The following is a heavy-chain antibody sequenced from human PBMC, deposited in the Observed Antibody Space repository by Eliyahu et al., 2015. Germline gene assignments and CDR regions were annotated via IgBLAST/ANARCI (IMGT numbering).Heavy chain of an antibody. Sequence: VASGGGLVKPGESLRLSXXASGFTFKXXWLPWVRQAPGKGLEWIGRVKANIDGGTTDSAAPVQGRFTISRDDSKNTLYLQMTSLKIEDTATYYCTAREVVYGTGTHFDYWGQGILVTVSS. CDR3: TAREVVYGTGTHFDY. D-gene: IGHD1-14*01. CDR1: GFTFKXXW. V-gene: IGHV3-15*01. J-gene: IGHJ4*02. CDR2: VKANIDGGTT.